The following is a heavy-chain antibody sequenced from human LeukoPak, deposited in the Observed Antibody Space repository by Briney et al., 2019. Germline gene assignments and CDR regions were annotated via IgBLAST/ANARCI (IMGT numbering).Heavy chain of an antibody. J-gene: IGHJ5*02. CDR3: ARGDYYDST. D-gene: IGHD3-22*01. Sequence: SETLSLTCTVSGGSISSSSYYWGWIRQPPGKGLEWIGSIYYSGSTYYNPSLKSRVTISVDTSKNQFSLKLSSVTAADTAVYYCARGDYYDSTWGQGTLVTVSS. V-gene: IGHV4-39*07. CDR1: GGSISSSSYY. CDR2: IYYSGST.